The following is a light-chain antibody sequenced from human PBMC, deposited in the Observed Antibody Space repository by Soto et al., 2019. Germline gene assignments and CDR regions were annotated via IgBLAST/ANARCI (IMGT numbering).Light chain of an antibody. CDR3: SSYTSSSTYV. CDR1: SSDVGGYNY. V-gene: IGLV2-14*01. J-gene: IGLJ1*01. Sequence: QSVLTQPASVSGSPGQSMTISCTGTSSDVGGYNYVSWYQQHPGKAPKLMIYDVSNRPSGVSNRFSGSKSANTASLTISGLQAEDEADYYCSSYTSSSTYVFGTGTKVTVL. CDR2: DVS.